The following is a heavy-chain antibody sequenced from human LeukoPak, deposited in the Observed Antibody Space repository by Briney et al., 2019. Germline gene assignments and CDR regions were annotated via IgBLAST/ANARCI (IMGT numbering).Heavy chain of an antibody. CDR3: AQWSGYSDY. Sequence: SGPTLVKPTQTLTLTCTFSGFSLSTSGVGVTWIRPPPGKALEWLALIYWNDDKRYSPSLKSRLTITKDTSKNQVVLTMTNMDPVDTATYYCAQWSGYSDYWGQGTLVTVSS. CDR1: GFSLSTSGVG. J-gene: IGHJ4*02. D-gene: IGHD3-3*01. CDR2: IYWNDDK. V-gene: IGHV2-5*01.